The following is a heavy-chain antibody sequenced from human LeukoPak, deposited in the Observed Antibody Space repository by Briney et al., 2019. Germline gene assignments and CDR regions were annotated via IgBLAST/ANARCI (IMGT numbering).Heavy chain of an antibody. CDR3: AGVYDASGYYRTPIDK. Sequence: GGSLRLSCEGPEMFFNTWSLSWVRQAPGKGLGCIAYISSSGSTIYYADSVKGRFTISRDNAKNSVHLQMNTLRDEDTAIYFCAGVYDASGYYRTPIDKWGQGTLVAVAS. V-gene: IGHV3-48*02. CDR2: ISSSGSTI. J-gene: IGHJ4*02. CDR1: EMFFNTWS. D-gene: IGHD3-3*01.